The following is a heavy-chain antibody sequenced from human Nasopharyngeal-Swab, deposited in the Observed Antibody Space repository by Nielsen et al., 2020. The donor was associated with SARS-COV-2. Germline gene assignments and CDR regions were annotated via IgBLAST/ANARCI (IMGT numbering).Heavy chain of an antibody. Sequence: SETLSLTCTVSGGSISSSSYYWGWIRQPPGKGLEWIGSNYYSGSTYYNPSLKSRVTISVDTSKNQFSLKLSSVTAADTAVYYCASRRSVAGTGSDYWGQGTLVTVSS. CDR1: GGSISSSSYY. V-gene: IGHV4-39*01. CDR2: NYYSGST. J-gene: IGHJ4*02. D-gene: IGHD6-19*01. CDR3: ASRRSVAGTGSDY.